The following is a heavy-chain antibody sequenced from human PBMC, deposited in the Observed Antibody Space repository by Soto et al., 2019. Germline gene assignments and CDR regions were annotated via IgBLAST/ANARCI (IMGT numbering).Heavy chain of an antibody. D-gene: IGHD6-13*01. Sequence: QVQLVQSGAEVKKPGASVKVSCKASGYTFTGYYMHWVRQAPGQGLEWMGWINPNSGGTNYAQKFQGWVTMTRDTAISTAYMELSRLRSDDTAVYYCARKCPVRSSPKAGGWFDPWGQGTLVTFSS. V-gene: IGHV1-2*04. CDR1: GYTFTGYY. CDR3: ARKCPVRSSPKAGGWFDP. J-gene: IGHJ5*02. CDR2: INPNSGGT.